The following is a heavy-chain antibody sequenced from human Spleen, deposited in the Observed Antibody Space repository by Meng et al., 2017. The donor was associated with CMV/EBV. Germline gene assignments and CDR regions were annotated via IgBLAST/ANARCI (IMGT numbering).Heavy chain of an antibody. V-gene: IGHV3-48*03. CDR2: IATDNRFGGRKT. J-gene: IGHJ4*01. D-gene: IGHD2-2*01. CDR1: GFSFSSYE. CDR3: ARVLLGHCGRTRCYEPRFES. Sequence: GGSLRLSCVGSGFSFSSYEFNWVRQAPGKGLEWVANIATDNRFGGRKTKYADSVKGRFTISRDDAKNSLFLEMNSLRAEDTAMYYCARVLLGHCGRTRCYEPRFESWGRGALVTVSS.